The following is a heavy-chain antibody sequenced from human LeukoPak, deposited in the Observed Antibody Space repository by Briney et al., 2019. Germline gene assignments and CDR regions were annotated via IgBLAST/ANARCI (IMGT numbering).Heavy chain of an antibody. V-gene: IGHV3-30*14. D-gene: IGHD2-21*01. Sequence: PGGSLRLSCVASGFTFSTYAMHWVARPPGKGLEWVTLISVDGDDKLYADSVKGRFTTSRDNSKNTLYLQMDSLRDEDTGVYYCARALRGDSWYSAYWRQGTLVTVSS. CDR3: ARALRGDSWYSAY. CDR2: ISVDGDDK. CDR1: GFTFSTYA. J-gene: IGHJ4*02.